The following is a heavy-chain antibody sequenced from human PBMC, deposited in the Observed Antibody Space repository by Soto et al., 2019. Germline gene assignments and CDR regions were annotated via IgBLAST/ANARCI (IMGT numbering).Heavy chain of an antibody. CDR2: VSPPFRTS. CDR1: GVSFNNNG. Sequence: QVQLVQSGAEVKKPGSSVKVSCKTSGVSFNNNGIGWVRQAPGHGLEWMGGVSPPFRTSNYARKFQGRISLTADASTGTVNMELSSLTSEDTAQYYCARVLYYGAGSYSRYGMGVWGQGTTAPVSS. V-gene: IGHV1-69*01. J-gene: IGHJ6*02. D-gene: IGHD3-10*01. CDR3: ARVLYYGAGSYSRYGMGV.